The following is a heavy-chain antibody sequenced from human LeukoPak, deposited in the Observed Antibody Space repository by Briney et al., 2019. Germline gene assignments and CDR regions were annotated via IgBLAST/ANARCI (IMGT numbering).Heavy chain of an antibody. CDR3: AKDQGDGYNPVDY. J-gene: IGHJ4*02. D-gene: IGHD5-24*01. CDR1: GFTFSSYG. CDR2: ISYDGSNK. V-gene: IGHV3-30*18. Sequence: GGSLRLSCAASGFTFSSYGMHWVRQAPGKGLEGVAVISYDGSNKYYADSVKGRFTISRDNSKNTLYLQMNSLRAEDTAVYYCAKDQGDGYNPVDYWGQGTLVTVSS.